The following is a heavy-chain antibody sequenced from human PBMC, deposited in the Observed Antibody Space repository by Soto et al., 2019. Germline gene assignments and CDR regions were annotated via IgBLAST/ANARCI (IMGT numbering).Heavy chain of an antibody. CDR1: GFIFGSYG. V-gene: IGHV3-33*01. Sequence: GGSLRLSCAASGFIFGSYGMHWVRQAPGKGLEWVTVIWYDGSNKYYADSVKGRFTISRDNSKNTLYLQMNSLRVEDTAVYYCARGPVSPTYYYYGMDLWGQGTTVTVSS. J-gene: IGHJ6*02. D-gene: IGHD2-2*01. CDR2: IWYDGSNK. CDR3: ARGPVSPTYYYYGMDL.